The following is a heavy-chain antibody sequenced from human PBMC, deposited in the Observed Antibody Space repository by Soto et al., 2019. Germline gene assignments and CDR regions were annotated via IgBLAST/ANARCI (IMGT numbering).Heavy chain of an antibody. J-gene: IGHJ4*02. CDR2: ISSSSSYT. D-gene: IGHD6-6*01. V-gene: IGHV3-11*06. Sequence: PWWSLRLSCSASVFTFSDYYMSWIRQAPGKGLEWVSYISSSSSYTNYADSVKGRFTISRDNAKNSLYLQMNSLRAEDTAVYYCARGRSSPHYWGQGTLVTVSS. CDR1: VFTFSDYY. CDR3: ARGRSSPHY.